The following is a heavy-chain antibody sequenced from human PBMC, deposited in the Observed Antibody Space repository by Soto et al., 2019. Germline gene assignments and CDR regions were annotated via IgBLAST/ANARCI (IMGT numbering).Heavy chain of an antibody. V-gene: IGHV4-30-2*01. D-gene: IGHD3-22*01. J-gene: IGHJ4*03. CDR1: GGSVISTTYS. Sequence: QLQLQESASRLVKPSETLSLTCAVSGGSVISTTYSWTWTRQPPGKGLEWIGYISHSGSTYYNPSLKSRVTISLDRSENQFSLKLTSVTAADTAVYYCARRLRTGPGSGYSLDNCGPGTLVTVSS. CDR3: ARRLRTGPGSGYSLDN. CDR2: ISHSGST.